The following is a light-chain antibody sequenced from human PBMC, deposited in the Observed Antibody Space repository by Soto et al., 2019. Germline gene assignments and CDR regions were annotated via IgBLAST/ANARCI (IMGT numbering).Light chain of an antibody. CDR3: VSYTSSTTYV. J-gene: IGLJ1*01. V-gene: IGLV2-14*03. Sequence: QSVLTQPASVSDSPGQSITISCTGTSSYVGGSNFVSWYQQHPGKPPKLIIYDVANRPSGVSNRFSGSKSGSTASLLISRLQTEDEADYYCVSYTSSTTYVFGTGTKLTVL. CDR1: SSYVGGSNF. CDR2: DVA.